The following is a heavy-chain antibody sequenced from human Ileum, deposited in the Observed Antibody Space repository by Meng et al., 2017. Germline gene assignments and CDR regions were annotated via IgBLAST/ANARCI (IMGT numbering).Heavy chain of an antibody. CDR3: ARPAGYSSDWYKYFQH. V-gene: IGHV4-34*01. CDR1: GGSFSGYY. Sequence: QVQLQESGPGLGEPSETLSLTCAVYGGSFSGYYWSWVRQSPGKGLEWIAEINHSGSSNYNPSFQSRVTISVDRPRNQFSLKLSSVTAADTGVYYCARPAGYSSDWYKYFQHWGQGTLVTVSS. J-gene: IGHJ1*01. D-gene: IGHD6-13*01. CDR2: INHSGSS.